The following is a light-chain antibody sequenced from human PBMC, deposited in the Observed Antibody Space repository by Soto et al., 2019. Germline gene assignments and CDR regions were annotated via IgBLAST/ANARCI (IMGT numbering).Light chain of an antibody. Sequence: EIVLTQSPGTLYLSPRERATVSCRAGQSVSSSYLAWYQQKPGQAPRLLIYGASSRATGIPARFSGRGSGTDFTLTISRLEPEDFAVYYCQQYGSSVTFGQGTKVDIK. J-gene: IGKJ1*01. CDR2: GAS. V-gene: IGKV3-20*01. CDR3: QQYGSSVT. CDR1: QSVSSSY.